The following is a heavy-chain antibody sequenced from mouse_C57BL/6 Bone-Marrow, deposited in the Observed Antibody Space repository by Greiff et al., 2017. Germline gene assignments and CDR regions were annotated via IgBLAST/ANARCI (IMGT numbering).Heavy chain of an antibody. CDR3: ASPRGLRVDY. D-gene: IGHD2-2*01. CDR1: GFSLTSYG. J-gene: IGHJ2*01. V-gene: IGHV2-2*01. CDR2: IWSGGST. Sequence: VQLQQSGPGLVQPSQSLPITCTFSGFSLTSYGVHWVRQSPGKGLEWLGVIWSGGSTDYNAAFISRLSISKDNSKSQVFFKMNSLQADDTAIYYCASPRGLRVDYWGQGTTLTVSS.